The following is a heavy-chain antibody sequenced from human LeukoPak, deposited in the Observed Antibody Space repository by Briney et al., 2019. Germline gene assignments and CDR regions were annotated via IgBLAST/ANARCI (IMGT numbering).Heavy chain of an antibody. V-gene: IGHV4-38-2*02. Sequence: SETLSLTCGVSGNSISSGYQWAWIRQSPGKGLEWIGSIYHSGSAHYNPSLKSRVTISVETSKNQFSLNMCSVTAADTAVYYCARDPRWLTPDCTSTSCYENYFDPWGQGTLVTVSS. J-gene: IGHJ5*02. CDR2: IYHSGSA. CDR3: ARDPRWLTPDCTSTSCYENYFDP. D-gene: IGHD2-2*01. CDR1: GNSISSGYQ.